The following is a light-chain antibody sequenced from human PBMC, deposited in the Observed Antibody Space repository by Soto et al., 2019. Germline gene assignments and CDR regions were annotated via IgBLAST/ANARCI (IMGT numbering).Light chain of an antibody. CDR2: DAS. Sequence: EIVLTQSPATLSLSPGERATLSCRASQSIGAYLAWHQQKSGQAPRLLIYDASTRATGVPARFSGSGSGTDFTLTINSVEPEDFAVYYCQKRSDWPLTFGGGTKV. V-gene: IGKV3-11*01. CDR3: QKRSDWPLT. J-gene: IGKJ4*01. CDR1: QSIGAY.